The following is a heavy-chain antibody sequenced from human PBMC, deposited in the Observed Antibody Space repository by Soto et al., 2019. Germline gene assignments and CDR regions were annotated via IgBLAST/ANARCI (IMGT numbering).Heavy chain of an antibody. D-gene: IGHD2-15*01. Sequence: EASVKVSCKASGYTFTSYGISWVRQAPGQGLDWMGWISAYNGNTKYAQDLQGRVTMTTDTSTSTAYMELRSLRSDDTAVYYCARFSGGSYNTYYFYYGMDVGGQGTTVTVAS. V-gene: IGHV1-18*01. J-gene: IGHJ6*02. CDR3: ARFSGGSYNTYYFYYGMDV. CDR1: GYTFTSYG. CDR2: ISAYNGNT.